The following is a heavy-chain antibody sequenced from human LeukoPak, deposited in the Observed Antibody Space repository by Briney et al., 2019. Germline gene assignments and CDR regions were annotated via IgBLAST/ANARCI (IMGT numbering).Heavy chain of an antibody. CDR2: IYYSGST. V-gene: IGHV4-59*02. CDR1: GASVSSYF. CDR3: ATTQQWLAFGY. Sequence: SETLSLTCIVSGASVSSYFWSWIRQPPGKGLEYIGNIYYSGSTNYNPSLKSRVTISLDTSKNQFSLKLSSVTAADTAVYYCATTQQWLAFGYWGQGILVTVSS. J-gene: IGHJ4*02. D-gene: IGHD6-19*01.